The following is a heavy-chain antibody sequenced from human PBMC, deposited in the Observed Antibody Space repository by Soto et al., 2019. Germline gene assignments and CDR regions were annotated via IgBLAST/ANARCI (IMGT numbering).Heavy chain of an antibody. CDR1: GFTLTSYT. D-gene: IGHD3-10*01. Sequence: PGGSLRLSCAASGFTLTSYTMNWVRQASGKGLEWVSSITSSSSHIYYADSVKGRFTISRDNAGNSLYLQMNSLRAEDSAVYYCVRERGLSSFYGMDVWGQGTTGTVS. CDR2: ITSSSSHI. CDR3: VRERGLSSFYGMDV. V-gene: IGHV3-21*01. J-gene: IGHJ6*02.